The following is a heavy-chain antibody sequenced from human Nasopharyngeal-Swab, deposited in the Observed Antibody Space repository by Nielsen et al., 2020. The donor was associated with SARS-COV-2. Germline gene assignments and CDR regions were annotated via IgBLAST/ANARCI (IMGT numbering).Heavy chain of an antibody. D-gene: IGHD6-19*01. Sequence: GGSLRLSCAASGFSFSDYYMNWIRQAPGKGLEWVSAISSSSGHIFHADSVKGRFTISRDNAKNSLFPQMNSLRAEDTAVYYCARDRGWHSSGWTGDYYYYGMDVWGQGTTVTVYS. CDR3: ARDRGWHSSGWTGDYYYYGMDV. V-gene: IGHV3-11*04. J-gene: IGHJ6*02. CDR2: ISSSSGHI. CDR1: GFSFSDYY.